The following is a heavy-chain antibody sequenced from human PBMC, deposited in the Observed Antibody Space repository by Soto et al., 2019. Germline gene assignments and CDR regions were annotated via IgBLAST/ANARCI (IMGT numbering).Heavy chain of an antibody. CDR3: ATRADRVYSYGMDV. V-gene: IGHV4-4*07. CDR1: GGSISGYY. Sequence: KASETLSLTCNVSGGSISGYYWSWVRQPAGKGLEWIGRISGSGTTNYNPSLKSRVTMSVDTSKNHFSLKLSSVNAADTAVYYCATRADRVYSYGMDVWGQGTTVTVSS. CDR2: ISGSGTT. J-gene: IGHJ6*02.